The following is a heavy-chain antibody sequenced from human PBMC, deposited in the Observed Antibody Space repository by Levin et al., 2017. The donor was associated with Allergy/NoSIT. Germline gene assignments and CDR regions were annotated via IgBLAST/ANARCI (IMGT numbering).Heavy chain of an antibody. CDR1: GFSLSPSGVG. CDR3: ALPRLQSMNWGFHWFDP. CDR2: IYWDDDK. Sequence: SGPTLVKPTQTLTLTCTFSGFSLSPSGVGVGWIRQPPGKALEWLALIYWDDDKRYSPSLKSRLTITKDTSKNQVVLTMTNMDPVDTATYYCALPRLQSMNWGFHWFDPWGQGTLVTVSS. V-gene: IGHV2-5*02. J-gene: IGHJ5*02. D-gene: IGHD7-27*01.